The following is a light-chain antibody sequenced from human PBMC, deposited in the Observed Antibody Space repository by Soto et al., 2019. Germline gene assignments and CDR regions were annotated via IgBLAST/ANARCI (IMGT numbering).Light chain of an antibody. J-gene: IGLJ2*01. Sequence: QSALTQPPSASGSAGQSVTISCTGTSSDVGGHNYVSWYQQHPGKAPKFVIYEVNKRPSGVPDRFSGSKSGNTASLTVSGLQAEDEADYYCISHAGSSTLFGGGTKATVL. CDR3: ISHAGSSTL. CDR1: SSDVGGHNY. V-gene: IGLV2-8*01. CDR2: EVN.